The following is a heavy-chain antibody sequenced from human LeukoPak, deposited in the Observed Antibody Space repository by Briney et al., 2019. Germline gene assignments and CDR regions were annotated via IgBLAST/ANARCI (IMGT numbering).Heavy chain of an antibody. Sequence: SETLSLTCTVSGGSISSYYWSWIRQPPGKGLEWIGYIYTSGSTNYNPSLKSRVTISVDTSKNQFSLKLSSVTAADTAVYYCARRASTFNFDYWGQGTLVTVSS. CDR2: IYTSGST. CDR3: ARRASTFNFDY. J-gene: IGHJ4*02. CDR1: GGSISSYY. D-gene: IGHD3-16*01. V-gene: IGHV4-4*08.